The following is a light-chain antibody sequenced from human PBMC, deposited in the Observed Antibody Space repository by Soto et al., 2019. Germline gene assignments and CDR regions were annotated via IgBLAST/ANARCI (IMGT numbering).Light chain of an antibody. V-gene: IGKV1-5*01. CDR2: DAS. Sequence: DIQMTQSPSTLSASVGDRVTITCRASQSVRSWLAWYQLRPGKAPKVLIYDASSLESGFPSRFRGSGSGPEFTLSTSSRKPDDFATYYCHHVCCAPWTLGPGTKVEI. J-gene: IGKJ1*01. CDR3: HHVCCAPWT. CDR1: QSVRSW.